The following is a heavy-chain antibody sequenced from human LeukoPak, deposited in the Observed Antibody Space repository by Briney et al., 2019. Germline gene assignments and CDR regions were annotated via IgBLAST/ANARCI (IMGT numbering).Heavy chain of an antibody. J-gene: IGHJ3*02. CDR1: GFTFSSYA. CDR3: ARERPYDSSRRGAFDI. D-gene: IGHD3-22*01. Sequence: GGSLRLSCAASGFTFSSYAMSWVRQAPGKGLEWVSAISGSGGSTYYADSVKGRFTISRDNAKNSLYLQMNSLRAEDTAVYYCARERPYDSSRRGAFDIWGQGTMVTVSS. V-gene: IGHV3-23*01. CDR2: ISGSGGST.